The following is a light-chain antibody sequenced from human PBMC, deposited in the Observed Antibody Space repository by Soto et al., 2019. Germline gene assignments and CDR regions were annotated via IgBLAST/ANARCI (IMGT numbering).Light chain of an antibody. J-gene: IGKJ5*01. Sequence: EIQMTQSPSTLSASVGDRVTITCRASQSISSWLAWYQQKPGKAPKLLIYKASSLESGVPSGFSGSGSGTEFTLTISSLQPDDFATYYCQQYNSYSLITFGQGTRLEIK. CDR1: QSISSW. V-gene: IGKV1-5*03. CDR2: KAS. CDR3: QQYNSYSLIT.